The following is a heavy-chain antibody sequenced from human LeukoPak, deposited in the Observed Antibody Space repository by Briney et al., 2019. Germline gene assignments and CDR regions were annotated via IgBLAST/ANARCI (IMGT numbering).Heavy chain of an antibody. V-gene: IGHV3-33*06. CDR3: AKDFAVDGAPIFIDY. CDR2: IWYDENNK. J-gene: IGHJ4*02. Sequence: GGSLRLSCATSGFTFILYGIHWVRQAPGKGLEWVAVIWYDENNKDYADSVKGRFTISRDSSNNTVFLQMNSLRAEDTAVYYCAKDFAVDGAPIFIDYWGQGTLVTVSS. CDR1: GFTFILYG. D-gene: IGHD1-26*01.